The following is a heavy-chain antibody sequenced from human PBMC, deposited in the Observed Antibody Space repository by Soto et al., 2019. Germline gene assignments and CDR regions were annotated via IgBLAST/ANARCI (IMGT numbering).Heavy chain of an antibody. CDR3: ARALRGNYMSYLVY. CDR1: GYSISSGDY. V-gene: IGHV4-38-2*01. J-gene: IGHJ4*02. Sequence: SETLSLTCAVSGYSISSGDYWGWIRQPPGKGLEWIASIFHNGNNYYNPSLKSLGTISGDTSKNQVSLKLSSVTAAHSSVYYFARALRGNYMSYLVYGGPGSLVTVSS. D-gene: IGHD1-26*01. CDR2: IFHNGNN.